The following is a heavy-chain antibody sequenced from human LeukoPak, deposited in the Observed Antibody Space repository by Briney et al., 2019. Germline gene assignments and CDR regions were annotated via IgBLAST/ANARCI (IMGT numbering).Heavy chain of an antibody. CDR2: ITGSGAST. CDR3: AKGTDFDP. J-gene: IGHJ5*02. Sequence: PGGSLRLSCAASGFTFSSYGMSWVRQAPGKGLEWVSTITGSGASTYYADSVKGRFTISRDNSKNTLYLQMNSLRAEDTAVYYCAKGTDFDPWGQGTLVTVSS. D-gene: IGHD2-2*01. CDR1: GFTFSSYG. V-gene: IGHV3-23*01.